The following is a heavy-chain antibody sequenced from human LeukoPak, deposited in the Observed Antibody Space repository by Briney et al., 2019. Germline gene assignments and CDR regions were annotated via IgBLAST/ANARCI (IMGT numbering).Heavy chain of an antibody. CDR2: ISGSGGST. CDR3: AKVLYYDFWSGYFDY. V-gene: IGHV3-23*01. Sequence: GGSLRLSCAASGFTFSSYAMSWVRQAPGKGLEWVSAISGSGGSTCYADSVKGRFTISRDNSKNTLYLQMNSLRAEDMAVYYCAKVLYYDFWSGYFDYWGQGTLVTVSS. CDR1: GFTFSSYA. D-gene: IGHD3-3*01. J-gene: IGHJ4*02.